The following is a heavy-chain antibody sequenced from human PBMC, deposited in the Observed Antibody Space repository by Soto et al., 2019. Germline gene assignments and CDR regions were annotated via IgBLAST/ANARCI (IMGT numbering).Heavy chain of an antibody. CDR1: GFTFSDYY. CDR3: ARDSHLDYSDSSGQDF. V-gene: IGHV3-11*06. D-gene: IGHD3-22*01. Sequence: KAGGSLRLSCAASGFTFSDYYMTWIRQAPGKGLEWISYISSSSGYTNYADSVKGRFTISRDNAKNSLYLQMNSLRAEDTAVYYCARDSHLDYSDSSGQDFWGQGTLVTVSS. J-gene: IGHJ4*02. CDR2: ISSSSGYT.